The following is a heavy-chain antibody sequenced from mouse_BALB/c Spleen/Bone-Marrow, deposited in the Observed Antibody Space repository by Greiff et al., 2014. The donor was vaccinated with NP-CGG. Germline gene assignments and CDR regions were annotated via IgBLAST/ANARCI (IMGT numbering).Heavy chain of an antibody. D-gene: IGHD1-2*01. CDR3: ARRSAATYYFDY. CDR1: GFTFSSYT. V-gene: IGHV5-12-2*01. Sequence: EVMLVESGGGLVQPGGSLKLSCAASGFTFSSYTMSWVRQTPEKRLEWVAYISNGGGSTYYPDTVKGRFTISRDNAKNTLYLQMGSLKYKYAAMYYCARRSAATYYFDYGAQGTTLTVST. CDR2: ISNGGGST. J-gene: IGHJ2*01.